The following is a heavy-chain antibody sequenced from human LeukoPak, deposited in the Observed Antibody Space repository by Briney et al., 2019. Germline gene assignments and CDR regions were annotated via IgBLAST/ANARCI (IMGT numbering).Heavy chain of an antibody. CDR1: GLIFSGSD. J-gene: IGHJ4*02. CDR2: FRTESNSNAR. Sequence: GGSQRLSCAASGLIFSGSDIQGVRQAGGEGVEGVGRFRTESNSNARQYGEGMKDRFTISTDDSKNTAYLQMNSLNAEDTAVYYCSTRPDGGSPNFDYWGQGTLVTVSS. CDR3: STRPDGGSPNFDY. D-gene: IGHD1-26*01. V-gene: IGHV3-73*01.